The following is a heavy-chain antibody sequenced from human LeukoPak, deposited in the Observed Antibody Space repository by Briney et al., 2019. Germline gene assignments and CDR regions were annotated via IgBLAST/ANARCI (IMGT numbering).Heavy chain of an antibody. V-gene: IGHV4-34*01. CDR3: ARGPPLNPGDFDSSGYYYFDY. CDR1: GGSFSGYY. CDR2: INHSGST. J-gene: IGHJ4*02. D-gene: IGHD3-22*01. Sequence: SETLSLTCAVYGGSFSGYYWSWIRQPPGKGLEWIGEINHSGSTDYNPSLKSRVAISVDTSKNQFSLKLRSVTAADTAVYYCARGPPLNPGDFDSSGYYYFDYWGQGTLVTVSS.